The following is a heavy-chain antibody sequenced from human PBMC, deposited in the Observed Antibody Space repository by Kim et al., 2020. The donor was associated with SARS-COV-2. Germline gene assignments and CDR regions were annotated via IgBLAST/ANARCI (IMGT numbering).Heavy chain of an antibody. CDR3: ARDRKGD. Sequence: DGSNKYYADSVKGRFTIARDNSKNTLYLQMNSLRAEDTAVYYCARDRKGDWGQGTLVTVSS. J-gene: IGHJ4*02. D-gene: IGHD3-16*01. V-gene: IGHV3-33*01. CDR2: DGSNK.